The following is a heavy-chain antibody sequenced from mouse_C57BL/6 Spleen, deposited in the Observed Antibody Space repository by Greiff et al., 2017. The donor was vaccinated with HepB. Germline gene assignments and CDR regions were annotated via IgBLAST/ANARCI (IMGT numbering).Heavy chain of an antibody. CDR1: GYSITSGYY. Sequence: EVQLQESGPGLVKPSQSLSLTCSVTGYSITSGYYWNWIRQFPGNKLEWMGYISYDGSNNYNPSLKNRISITRDTSKNQFFLKLNSVTTEDTATYYCARDDYGNYYWGQGTTLTVSS. J-gene: IGHJ2*01. V-gene: IGHV3-6*01. CDR2: ISYDGSN. CDR3: ARDDYGNYY. D-gene: IGHD2-1*01.